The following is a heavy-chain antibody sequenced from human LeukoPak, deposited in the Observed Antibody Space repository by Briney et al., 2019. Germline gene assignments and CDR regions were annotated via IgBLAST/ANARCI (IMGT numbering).Heavy chain of an antibody. CDR3: ARGSALDYGDYYYYYGMDV. Sequence: GGPLRLSCAASGFTFRSYSMNWVRQAPGKGLEWVSYISSSSSTIYYADSVKGRFTISRDNAKKSMYLQMNSLRAEDTAVYYCARGSALDYGDYYYYYGMDVWGQGTTVTVSS. CDR1: GFTFRSYS. J-gene: IGHJ6*02. CDR2: ISSSSSTI. V-gene: IGHV3-48*01. D-gene: IGHD4-17*01.